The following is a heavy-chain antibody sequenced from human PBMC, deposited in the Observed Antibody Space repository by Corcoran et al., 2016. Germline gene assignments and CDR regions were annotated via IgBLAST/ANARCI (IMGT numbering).Heavy chain of an antibody. D-gene: IGHD4-4*01. CDR2: IYYSGST. Sequence: QLQLQESGPGLVKPSETLSLTCTVSGGSISSSSYYWGWIRQPPGKGLEWIGSIYYSGSTYYNPSLKSRVTISVDTSKNQFSLKLSSVTAADTAGYYCARDRDSSYYYYCGMDVWGQGTPVTVSS. CDR3: ARDRDSSYYYYCGMDV. V-gene: IGHV4-39*07. J-gene: IGHJ6*02. CDR1: GGSISSSSYY.